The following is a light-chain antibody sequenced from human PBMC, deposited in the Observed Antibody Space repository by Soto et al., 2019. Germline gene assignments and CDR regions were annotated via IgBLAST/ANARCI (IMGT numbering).Light chain of an antibody. V-gene: IGLV1-40*01. CDR3: QSYASSLSAVV. J-gene: IGLJ2*01. CDR1: SSNIGAGYD. CDR2: GNS. Sequence: QSVLTQPPSVSGAPGQRVTISCTGSSSNIGAGYDVHWYQQLPGTAPKLLIYGNSNRPSGVPDRFSGSKSGHSASLAITGLQAEDEADYYCQSYASSLSAVVFGGGTKLTVL.